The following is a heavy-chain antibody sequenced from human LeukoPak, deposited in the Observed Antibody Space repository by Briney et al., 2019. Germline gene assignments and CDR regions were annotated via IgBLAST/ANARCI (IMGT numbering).Heavy chain of an antibody. CDR2: ISPYNGNT. CDR1: GYTFNTYG. V-gene: IGHV1-18*01. D-gene: IGHD6-19*01. CDR3: ARDRAGLDY. Sequence: ASVKVSCKPYGYTFNTYGITWVRQAPGQGLEWMGWISPYNGNTNYAQKFQGRVTITADESTSTAYMELSSLRSEDTAVYYCARDRAGLDYWGQGTLVTVSS. J-gene: IGHJ4*02.